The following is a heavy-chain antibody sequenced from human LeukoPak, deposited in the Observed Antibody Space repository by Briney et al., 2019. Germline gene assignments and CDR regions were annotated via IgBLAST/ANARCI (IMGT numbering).Heavy chain of an antibody. V-gene: IGHV1-69*01. CDR2: IIPIFGTA. J-gene: IGHJ4*02. D-gene: IGHD3-22*01. Sequence: SVKVSCKASGGTFSSYAISWVRQAPGQGLEWMGGIIPIFGTANYAQKFQGRVTITADESTSTAYMELSSLRSEDTAVYYCAREYGYYDSSGYYSDYWGQGTLATVSS. CDR1: GGTFSSYA. CDR3: AREYGYYDSSGYYSDY.